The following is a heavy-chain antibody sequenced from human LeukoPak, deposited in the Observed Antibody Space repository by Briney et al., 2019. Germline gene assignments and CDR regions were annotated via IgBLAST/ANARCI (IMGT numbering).Heavy chain of an antibody. CDR3: ARGRSNYYGMDV. D-gene: IGHD1-26*01. CDR2: IYYSGST. V-gene: IGHV4-39*07. J-gene: IGHJ6*02. Sequence: SETLSLTCAVYGGSFSSYYWGWIRQPPGKGLEWIGSIYYSGSTYYSPSLKSRVTMSVDTSKNLFSLKVSSVTAADTAVYYCARGRSNYYGMDVWGQGTTVTVSS. CDR1: GGSFSSYY.